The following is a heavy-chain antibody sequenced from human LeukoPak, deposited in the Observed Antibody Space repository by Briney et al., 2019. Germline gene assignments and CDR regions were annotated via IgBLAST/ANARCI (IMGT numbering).Heavy chain of an antibody. CDR3: ARGSLTGYDFDY. Sequence: ASVKVSCKASGYTFTGYYMHWVRQAPGQGLEWMGWINPNSGVTNYAQKFQGRVTMTRDTSISTAYMELSRLRSDDTAVYYCARGSLTGYDFDYWGQGTLVTVSS. CDR1: GYTFTGYY. J-gene: IGHJ4*02. D-gene: IGHD3-9*01. CDR2: INPNSGVT. V-gene: IGHV1-2*02.